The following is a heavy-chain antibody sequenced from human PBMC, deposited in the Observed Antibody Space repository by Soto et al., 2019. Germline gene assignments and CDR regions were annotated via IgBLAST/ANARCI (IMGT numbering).Heavy chain of an antibody. CDR1: GYTFTSYG. CDR2: ISGYNGNT. Sequence: QVQLVQSGAEVKKPGASVKVSCKASGYTFTSYGISWVRQVPGQGPEWMGWISGYNGNTNYAQKFQDRVQMTTDTSTSTAYMELRSLRSDDTAVYYCVVLIRPPFDIWGQGTKVTVS. J-gene: IGHJ3*02. D-gene: IGHD3-10*02. V-gene: IGHV1-18*04. CDR3: VVLIRPPFDI.